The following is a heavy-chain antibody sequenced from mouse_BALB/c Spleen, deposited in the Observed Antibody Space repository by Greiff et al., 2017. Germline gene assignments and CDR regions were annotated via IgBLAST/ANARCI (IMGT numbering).Heavy chain of an antibody. V-gene: IGHV2-5-1*01. CDR2: IWRGGST. CDR1: GFSLTSYG. D-gene: IGHD2-3*01. CDR3: AKNLDGYYPFYAMDY. J-gene: IGHJ4*01. Sequence: QVQLKESGPSLVQPSQSLSITCTVSGFSLTSYGVHWVRQSPGKGLEWLGVIWRGGSTDYNAAFMSRLSITKDNSKSQVFFKMNSLQADDTAIYYCAKNLDGYYPFYAMDYWGQGTSVTVSS.